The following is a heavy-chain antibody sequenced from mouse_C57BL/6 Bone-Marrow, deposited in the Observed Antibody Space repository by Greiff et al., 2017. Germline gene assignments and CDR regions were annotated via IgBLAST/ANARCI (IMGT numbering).Heavy chain of an antibody. J-gene: IGHJ1*03. Sequence: EVQLQQSGAELVRPGASVKLSCTASGFNIKDYYMHWVKQRPEQGLEWIGGIDPENGDTEYATKFQGKATITADTSSNTAYLQLSSLTSEDTAVYYCTKFHDYGYYDWYFDVWGTGTTVTVSS. V-gene: IGHV14-4*01. CDR3: TKFHDYGYYDWYFDV. CDR2: IDPENGDT. CDR1: GFNIKDYY. D-gene: IGHD2-1*01.